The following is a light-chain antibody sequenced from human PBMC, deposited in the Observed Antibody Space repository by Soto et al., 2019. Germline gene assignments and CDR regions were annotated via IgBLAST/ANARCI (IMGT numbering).Light chain of an antibody. CDR2: KAS. CDR1: QSITTW. J-gene: IGKJ1*01. Sequence: DFQMTHSPPTLFASVGDRVTITCRASQSITTWLAWYQQKAGKAPKLLIYKASSLESGVPARFSGSGSGTEFTLTISSLQPDDFAIYYCQQYNSYSSTFGHGTKVDIK. CDR3: QQYNSYSST. V-gene: IGKV1-5*03.